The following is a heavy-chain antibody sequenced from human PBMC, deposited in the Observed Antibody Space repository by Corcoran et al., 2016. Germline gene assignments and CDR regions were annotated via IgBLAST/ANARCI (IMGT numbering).Heavy chain of an antibody. CDR1: GYTFTSYG. CDR3: ARSSTHRNWFDP. V-gene: IGHV1-18*01. J-gene: IGHJ5*02. Sequence: QVQLVQSGAEVKKPGSSVKVSCKASGYTFTSYGISWVRQAPGQGLEWVGWISAYNGNTNYAQKLQGRVTMTTDTSTSTSYMVLRSLRSDDTAVYYCARSSTHRNWFDPWGQGTLVTVSS. CDR2: ISAYNGNT.